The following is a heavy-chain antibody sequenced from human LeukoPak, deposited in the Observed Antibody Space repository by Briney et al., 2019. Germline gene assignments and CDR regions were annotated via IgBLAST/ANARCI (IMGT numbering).Heavy chain of an antibody. J-gene: IGHJ6*02. CDR2: IDWDDDK. Sequence: SGPTLVNPTQTLTLTCTFSGFSLSASGMCVSWIRQPPGKALEWLARIDWDDDKYYSTSLKTRLTISKDTSKNQVVLTMTNMDPVDTATYYCARTARDGYTKSPVYYYGMDVWGQGTTVTVSS. D-gene: IGHD5-24*01. CDR1: GFSLSASGMC. CDR3: ARTARDGYTKSPVYYYGMDV. V-gene: IGHV2-70*11.